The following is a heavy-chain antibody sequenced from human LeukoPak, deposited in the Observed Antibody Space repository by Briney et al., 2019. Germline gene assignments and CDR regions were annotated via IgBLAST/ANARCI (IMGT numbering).Heavy chain of an antibody. Sequence: GGSLRLSCAASGFTFSSYSMNWVRQAPGKGLEWVSSISSSSSYIYYADSVKGRFTISRDNAKNSLYLQMNSLRAEDTAVYYCARDPVIGEYYFDCWGQGTLVTVSS. CDR2: ISSSSSYI. V-gene: IGHV3-21*01. CDR1: GFTFSSYS. CDR3: ARDPVIGEYYFDC. D-gene: IGHD3-10*01. J-gene: IGHJ4*02.